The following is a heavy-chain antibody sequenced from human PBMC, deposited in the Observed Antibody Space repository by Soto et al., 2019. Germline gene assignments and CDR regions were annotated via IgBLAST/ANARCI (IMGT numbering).Heavy chain of an antibody. J-gene: IGHJ6*02. CDR3: ARQSRALRFLEWYKPGDYYYYGMDV. Sequence: GASVKVSCKASGYTFTSYGISWVRQAPGQGLERMGWISAYNGNTNYAQKLQCRVTMTTDTSTSRAYMELRILRSDDTAVYYCARQSRALRFLEWYKPGDYYYYGMDVWGQGTTVTVSS. D-gene: IGHD3-3*01. V-gene: IGHV1-18*01. CDR2: ISAYNGNT. CDR1: GYTFTSYG.